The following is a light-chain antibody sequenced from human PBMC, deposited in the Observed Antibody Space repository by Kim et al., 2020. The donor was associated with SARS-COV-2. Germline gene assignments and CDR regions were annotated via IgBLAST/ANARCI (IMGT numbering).Light chain of an antibody. V-gene: IGLV3-1*01. CDR2: QDS. CDR1: KLGDKY. J-gene: IGLJ2*01. CDR3: PAWDSSTVV. Sequence: SYELTQPPSVSVSPGQTASITCSGDKLGDKYACWYQQKPGQSPVLVIYQDSKRPSGIPERFSGSNSGHTATLTISGTQAMDEADYYCPAWDSSTVVFGGG.